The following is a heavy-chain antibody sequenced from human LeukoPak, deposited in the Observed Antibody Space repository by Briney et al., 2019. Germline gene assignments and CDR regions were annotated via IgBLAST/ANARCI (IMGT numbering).Heavy chain of an antibody. CDR1: GGSISSGSYY. Sequence: PSETLSLTCTVSGGSISSGSYYWSWIRQAAGKGLEWIGRIYTSGSTNYNPSLKSRVTISVDTSKNQLSLKLSSVTAADTAVYYCARDLRGTSAMDVWGKGTTVTVSS. CDR3: ARDLRGTSAMDV. V-gene: IGHV4-61*02. D-gene: IGHD2-2*01. J-gene: IGHJ6*03. CDR2: IYTSGST.